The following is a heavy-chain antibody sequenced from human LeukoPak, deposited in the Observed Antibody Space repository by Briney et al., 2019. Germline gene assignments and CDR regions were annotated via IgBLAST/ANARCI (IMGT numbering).Heavy chain of an antibody. CDR2: IYPGSADT. J-gene: IGHJ5*02. CDR1: GYSFTSYW. V-gene: IGHV5-51*01. CDR3: ARITMVRGVIRWFDP. Sequence: AESLKISCKGSGYSFTSYWIGCWLQMPAKNLEGRVIIYPGSADTRYNPSFQSRVTISADKSINTAYLQRSSLKAADTGMYYCARITMVRGVIRWFDPWGQGTLVTVRS. D-gene: IGHD3-10*01.